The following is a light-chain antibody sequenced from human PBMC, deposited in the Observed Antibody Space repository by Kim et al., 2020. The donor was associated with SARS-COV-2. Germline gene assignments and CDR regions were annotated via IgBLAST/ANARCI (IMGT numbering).Light chain of an antibody. CDR1: HSVRTN. J-gene: IGKJ2*01. CDR3: QQYNNWFPFT. CDR2: GAS. V-gene: IGKV3-15*01. Sequence: SPGERATHFCRAIHSVRTNLAWYHQKPGQAPSLLIYGASTRATGIPARISGSGSGTDFTLTITSLQSEDFGIYYCQQYNNWFPFTFGQGTELEI.